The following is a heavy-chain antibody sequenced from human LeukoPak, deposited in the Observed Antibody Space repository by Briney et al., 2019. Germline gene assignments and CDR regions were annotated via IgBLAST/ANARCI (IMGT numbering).Heavy chain of an antibody. CDR1: GYSISSGYY. V-gene: IGHV4-38-2*01. D-gene: IGHD5-18*01. Sequence: KPSETLSLTCAASGYSISSGYYWAWIRQPPGKGLEWIGTVYHSGSTYYNPSLKSRVTITVDTSKSQFSLKLSSVTAADTAVYYCARNQSYGLLDYWGQGTLVTVSS. J-gene: IGHJ4*02. CDR3: ARNQSYGLLDY. CDR2: VYHSGST.